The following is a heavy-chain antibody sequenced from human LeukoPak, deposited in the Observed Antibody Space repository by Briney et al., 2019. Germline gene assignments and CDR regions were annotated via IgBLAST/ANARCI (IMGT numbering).Heavy chain of an antibody. Sequence: RVSVKVSCQDSGYSLTSYGISWVRQAPGQGLEWMGWISAYNGNQNYAQPLQGSVTMTRDTSTSTVYMELMSLRSEDAPVFFCARGHIAAQSKYEGFGIWGQGTIVNGSS. CDR2: ISAYNGNQ. CDR1: GYSLTSYG. CDR3: ARGHIAAQSKYEGFGI. D-gene: IGHD6-6*01. J-gene: IGHJ3*02. V-gene: IGHV1-18*01.